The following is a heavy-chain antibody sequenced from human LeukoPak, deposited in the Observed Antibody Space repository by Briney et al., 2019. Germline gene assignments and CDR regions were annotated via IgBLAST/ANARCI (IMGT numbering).Heavy chain of an antibody. J-gene: IGHJ4*02. CDR1: GFTFSSYG. CDR2: IWYDGSNK. CDR3: AKSPVYSSGWYLDY. V-gene: IGHV3-33*06. Sequence: GGSLRLSCAASGFTFSSYGMHWVRQAPGKGLEWVAVIWYDGSNKYYADSVKGRFTISRDNSKNTLYLQMNSLRAEDTAVYYCAKSPVYSSGWYLDYWAREPWSPSPQ. D-gene: IGHD6-19*01.